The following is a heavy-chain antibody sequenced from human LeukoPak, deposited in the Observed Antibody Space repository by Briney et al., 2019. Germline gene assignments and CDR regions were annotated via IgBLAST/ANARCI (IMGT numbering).Heavy chain of an antibody. CDR2: IKQDGSEK. V-gene: IGHV3-7*01. CDR3: ARNPPGAAAMRWYYFDY. D-gene: IGHD2-2*01. Sequence: PGGSLRLSCAASGFTFSSYWMSWVRQAPGKGLEWVANIKQDGSEKYYVDSVKGRFTISRDNAKNSLYLQMNSLRAEDTAVYYCARNPPGAAAMRWYYFDYWGQGTLVTVSS. CDR1: GFTFSSYW. J-gene: IGHJ4*02.